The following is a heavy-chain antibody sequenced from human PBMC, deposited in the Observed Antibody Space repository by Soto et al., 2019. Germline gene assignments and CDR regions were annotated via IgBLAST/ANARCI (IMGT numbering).Heavy chain of an antibody. CDR1: GFTFSSYE. J-gene: IGHJ3*01. V-gene: IGHV3-48*03. Sequence: ESGEGRVQLESSLSPSFAAFGFTFSSYERNWSGQAPGGGLHWVYYISTSGPTIYYADSVKGRFTVSRDNAKNSLYLQMNNLRAEDTAVYFCARDATFYHSGGSPADDAFDLWGQGTMVTVS. D-gene: IGHD3-22*01. CDR2: ISTSGPTI. CDR3: ARDATFYHSGGSPADDAFDL.